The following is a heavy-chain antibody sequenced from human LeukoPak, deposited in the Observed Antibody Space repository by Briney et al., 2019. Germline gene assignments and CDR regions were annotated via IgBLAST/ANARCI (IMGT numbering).Heavy chain of an antibody. CDR2: FDPEDGET. J-gene: IGHJ4*02. V-gene: IGHV1-24*01. CDR3: ATDNEAYFDY. CDR1: SYTLTELS. Sequence: ASVTVSCKVSSYTLTELSMHWVRQAPGKGLEWMGGFDPEDGETIYAQKFQGRVTMTEDTSTDTAYMELSSLRSEDTAVYYCATDNEAYFDYWGQGTLVTVSS. D-gene: IGHD1-1*01.